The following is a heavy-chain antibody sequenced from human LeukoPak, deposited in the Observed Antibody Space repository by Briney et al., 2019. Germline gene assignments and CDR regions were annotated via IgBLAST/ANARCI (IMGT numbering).Heavy chain of an antibody. V-gene: IGHV3-23*01. D-gene: IGHD6-13*01. CDR3: AKDTPIAAAGTITTLPLGY. CDR2: ISGSGGST. Sequence: PGGSLRLSCAASGFTFSSYAMSWVRQAPGKGLEWVSAISGSGGSTYYADSVKGRFTISRDNSKNTLYLQMNGLRAEDTAVYYCAKDTPIAAAGTITTLPLGYWGQGTLVTVSS. J-gene: IGHJ4*02. CDR1: GFTFSSYA.